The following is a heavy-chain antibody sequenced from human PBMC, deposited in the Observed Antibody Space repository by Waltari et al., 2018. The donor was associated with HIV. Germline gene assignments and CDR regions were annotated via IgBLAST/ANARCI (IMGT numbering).Heavy chain of an antibody. D-gene: IGHD2-15*01. CDR2: IYQSGNT. V-gene: IGHV4-38-2*02. CDR1: NYSISSGYY. CDR3: ARDGHGGNSHRFDL. J-gene: IGHJ4*02. Sequence: QVQLQESGPGLVKPSETLSLTCTVANYSISSGYYWGWIRETPGKGLEWIGNIYQSGNTYSNPSLNSRVIISVDTAKNQFSLKLTSVTAADTAVYYCARDGHGGNSHRFDLWGQGILVTVSS.